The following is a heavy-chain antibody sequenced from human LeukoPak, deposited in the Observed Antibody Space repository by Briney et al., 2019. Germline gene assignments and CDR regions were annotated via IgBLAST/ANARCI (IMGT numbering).Heavy chain of an antibody. CDR1: GGSFSGYY. CDR3: ARIPSPGWFDP. V-gene: IGHV4-34*01. J-gene: IGHJ5*02. Sequence: SETLSLTCAVYGGSFSGYYWTWIRQPPGKGLEWIGEINHSGSTNYNPSLRSRVTISVDTSKNQFSLKLSSVTAADTAVYYCARIPSPGWFDPWGQGTLVTVSS. CDR2: INHSGST.